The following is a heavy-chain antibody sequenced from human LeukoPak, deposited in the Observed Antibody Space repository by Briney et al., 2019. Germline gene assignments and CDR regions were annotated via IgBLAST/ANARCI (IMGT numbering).Heavy chain of an antibody. CDR3: ASPYGDYVLRD. CDR1: GGSISSYD. Sequence: SETLSLTCSVSGGSISSYDWSWIRQFAGKGLEWIGHIYTSGSANYKSSLKSRVTMSVDTSKNQFSLKLSSVTAADTAVYYCASPYGDYVLRDWGQGTLVTVSS. D-gene: IGHD4-17*01. CDR2: IYTSGSA. V-gene: IGHV4-4*07. J-gene: IGHJ4*02.